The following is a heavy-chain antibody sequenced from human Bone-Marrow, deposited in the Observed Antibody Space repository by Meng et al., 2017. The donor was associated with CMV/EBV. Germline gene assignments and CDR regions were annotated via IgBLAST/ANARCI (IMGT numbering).Heavy chain of an antibody. J-gene: IGHJ4*02. CDR3: ARDCRREQLFYY. CDR2: INKDGSEK. D-gene: IGHD1/OR15-1a*01. CDR1: GFTFSTYW. V-gene: IGHV3-7*01. Sequence: GESLKISCAASGFTFSTYWMTWVRQAPGKGLEWVGNINKDGSEKNYVDSVKGRFTISRDNAKNSLYLQMNSLRVEDTAVYYCARDCRREQLFYYWGQGTLVTVSS.